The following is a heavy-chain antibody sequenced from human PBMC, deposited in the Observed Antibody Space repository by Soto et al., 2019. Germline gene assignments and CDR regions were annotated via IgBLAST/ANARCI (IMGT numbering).Heavy chain of an antibody. CDR2: IIPIFGTA. Sequence: QVQLVQSGAEVKKPGSSVKVSCKASGGTFSSYAISWVRQAPGQGLEWRGGIIPIFGTANYAQKFRGRVTITADESTSTAYMELSSLRSEDTAVYYCARGSCSGGSCYPAALYYYYGMDVWGQGTTVTVSS. D-gene: IGHD2-15*01. J-gene: IGHJ6*02. CDR1: GGTFSSYA. CDR3: ARGSCSGGSCYPAALYYYYGMDV. V-gene: IGHV1-69*01.